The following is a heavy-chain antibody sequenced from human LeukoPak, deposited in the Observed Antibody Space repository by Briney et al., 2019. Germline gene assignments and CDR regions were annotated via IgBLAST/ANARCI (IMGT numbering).Heavy chain of an antibody. V-gene: IGHV3-7*04. CDR2: IQPDGSDQ. CDR3: ARAGYTYGFDY. Sequence: GGSLRLSCAASGFTFSTYWMTWARQAPGKGLEWVANIQPDGSDQYYVDSVKGRFTISRDNAKNSLFLQMNSLRAEDTAVYYCARAGYTYGFDYWGQGTLATVSS. D-gene: IGHD5-18*01. CDR1: GFTFSTYW. J-gene: IGHJ4*02.